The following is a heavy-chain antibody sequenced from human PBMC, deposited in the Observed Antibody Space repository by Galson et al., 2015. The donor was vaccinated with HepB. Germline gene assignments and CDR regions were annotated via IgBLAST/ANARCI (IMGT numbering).Heavy chain of an antibody. CDR3: ARDQEALLDF. Sequence: SLRLSCAASGFTFNTYGMHWVRQAPGKGLEWVAVIWYDGSNKYYADSVKGRFTISRDNSKNTLYLLMDSLRADDTAVYYCARDQEALLDFWGQGTLVTVSS. V-gene: IGHV3-33*01. J-gene: IGHJ4*02. CDR1: GFTFNTYG. CDR2: IWYDGSNK.